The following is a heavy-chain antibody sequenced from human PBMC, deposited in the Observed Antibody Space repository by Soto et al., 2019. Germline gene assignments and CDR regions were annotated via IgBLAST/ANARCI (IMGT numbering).Heavy chain of an antibody. J-gene: IGHJ6*03. CDR2: IDPNSGGT. Sequence: ASVKVSCKVSGYTLTDLSMHWVRQAPGKGLEWMGWIDPNSGGTNYAQKFQGWVTMTRDTSISTAYMELSRLRSDDTAVYYCARGLAAAGSNYYYYYYMDVWGKGTTVTVSS. CDR3: ARGLAAAGSNYYYYYYMDV. CDR1: GYTLTDLS. V-gene: IGHV1-2*04. D-gene: IGHD6-13*01.